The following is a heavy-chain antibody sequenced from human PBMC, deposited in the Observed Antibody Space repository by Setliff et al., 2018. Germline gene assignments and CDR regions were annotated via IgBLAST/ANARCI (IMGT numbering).Heavy chain of an antibody. CDR3: AKTELGLTGTKNWFDP. J-gene: IGHJ5*02. V-gene: IGHV4-39*07. Sequence: SETLSLTCTASGGSISNSNYYWGWIRQPPGKGLEWIGSIYFSGTTYYNPSLKSRVTMSINTSKNHFSLNLSSVTAADTAVSFCAKTELGLTGTKNWFDPWGQGTLVTVSS. D-gene: IGHD1-7*01. CDR1: GGSISNSNYY. CDR2: IYFSGTT.